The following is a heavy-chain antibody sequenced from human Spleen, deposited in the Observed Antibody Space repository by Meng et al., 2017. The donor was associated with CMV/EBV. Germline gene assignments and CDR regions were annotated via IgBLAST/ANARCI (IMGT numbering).Heavy chain of an antibody. D-gene: IGHD2-2*01. J-gene: IGHJ4*02. V-gene: IGHV4-39*01. CDR2: IHYSGSS. CDR3: ARLACSTSTCQYYFDY. CDR1: SIRSSTYY. Sequence: SIRSSTYYWGWIRQPPGKGLEWIGSIHYSGSSYYTPSLKSRVTISVDTSKNQFSLKVRSVTAADTAVYSCARLACSTSTCQYYFDYWGLGTLVTVSS.